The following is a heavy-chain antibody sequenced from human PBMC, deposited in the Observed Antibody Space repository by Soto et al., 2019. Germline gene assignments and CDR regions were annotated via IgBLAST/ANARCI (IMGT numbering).Heavy chain of an antibody. Sequence: QVQLVQSGAEVKKPGASVKVSCKASGYTFASYGISWVRQAPGQGLEWMGWISAYNGNTNYAQKLQGRVTMTTDTSTSTDYMELRRLRSDDTAVYYCARALNSGYDWLTPDCWGQGTLVTVSS. V-gene: IGHV1-18*01. J-gene: IGHJ4*02. CDR2: ISAYNGNT. CDR1: GYTFASYG. CDR3: ARALNSGYDWLTPDC. D-gene: IGHD5-12*01.